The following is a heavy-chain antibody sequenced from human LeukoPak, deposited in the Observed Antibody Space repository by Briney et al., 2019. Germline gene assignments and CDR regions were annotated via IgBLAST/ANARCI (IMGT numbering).Heavy chain of an antibody. Sequence: SETLSLTCTVSGGSISSYYWSWIRQPPGKGLEWIGYIYYSGSTNYNPSLKSRVTISVDTSKNQFSLKLSSVTAADTAVYYCARGYNYDSSGYRYWGQGTLVTVSS. CDR1: GGSISSYY. J-gene: IGHJ4*02. D-gene: IGHD3-22*01. CDR2: IYYSGST. CDR3: ARGYNYDSSGYRY. V-gene: IGHV4-59*01.